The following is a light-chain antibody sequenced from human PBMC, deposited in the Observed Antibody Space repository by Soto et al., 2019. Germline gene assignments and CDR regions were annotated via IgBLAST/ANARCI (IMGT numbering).Light chain of an antibody. CDR1: SSDVGGYDH. CDR3: NSYTSSSTYG. Sequence: QSVLTQPASVSGSPTQSIAISCTGTSSDVGGYDHVSWYQQHPGKAPKLMIYDVSTRPSGVSDRFSGSKSGNTASLTISGLQAEDEADYYCNSYTSSSTYGFGTGTXVTVL. J-gene: IGLJ1*01. V-gene: IGLV2-14*03. CDR2: DVS.